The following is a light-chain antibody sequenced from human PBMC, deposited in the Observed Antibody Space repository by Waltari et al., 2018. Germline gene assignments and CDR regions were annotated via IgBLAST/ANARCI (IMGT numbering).Light chain of an antibody. Sequence: EVVMTQSPATLYVSPGDRATLSCRASQSVSSNLAWYQQKPGQAPRLLIYGASTTATGLPARFSGSGSGTEFTLTISSLQSEDFAVYYCQQYNNWPLTFGGGTKVEIK. CDR1: QSVSSN. CDR2: GAS. CDR3: QQYNNWPLT. V-gene: IGKV3-15*01. J-gene: IGKJ4*01.